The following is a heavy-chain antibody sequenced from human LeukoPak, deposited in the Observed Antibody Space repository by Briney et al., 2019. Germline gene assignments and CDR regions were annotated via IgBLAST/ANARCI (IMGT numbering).Heavy chain of an antibody. CDR2: IYYSGST. D-gene: IGHD3-10*01. J-gene: IGHJ4*02. CDR3: AASREVYYGSGSYLPFDY. Sequence: NPSETLSLTCTVSGGSISNGDHYWSWIRQHPGKGLEWIGHIYYSGSTYYNPSLKSRVTISVDTSKNQFSLKLSSVTAADTAVYYCAASREVYYGSGSYLPFDYWGQGTLVTVSS. V-gene: IGHV4-61*08. CDR1: GGSISNGDHY.